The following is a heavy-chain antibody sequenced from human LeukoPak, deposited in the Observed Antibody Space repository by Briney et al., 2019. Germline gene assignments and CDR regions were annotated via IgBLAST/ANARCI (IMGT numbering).Heavy chain of an antibody. CDR1: GFTFSRYS. D-gene: IGHD2-2*01. CDR3: TRDPPGYCSSTSCPPGVY. CDR2: ISSSSSTI. V-gene: IGHV3-48*04. Sequence: GGSLRLSCAASGFTFSRYSMNWVRQAPGKGLEWISYISSSSSTIYYADSVKGRFTISRDNAKNSLYLQMNSLKTEDTAVYYCTRDPPGYCSSTSCPPGVYWGQGTLVTVSS. J-gene: IGHJ4*02.